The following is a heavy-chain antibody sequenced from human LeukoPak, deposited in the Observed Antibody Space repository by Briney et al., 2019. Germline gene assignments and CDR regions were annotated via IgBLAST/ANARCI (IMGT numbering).Heavy chain of an antibody. V-gene: IGHV1-2*02. Sequence: ASVKVSCKASGYPFTGYYVHWVRQAPGQGLEWMGWINPNSGGTDSAEKFQGRVTMTSDTSISTAYMELSRLTFDDTAVYYCARVMTMVTMSDYWGQGTLVTVSS. CDR3: ARVMTMVTMSDY. CDR1: GYPFTGYY. J-gene: IGHJ4*02. D-gene: IGHD4-17*01. CDR2: INPNSGGT.